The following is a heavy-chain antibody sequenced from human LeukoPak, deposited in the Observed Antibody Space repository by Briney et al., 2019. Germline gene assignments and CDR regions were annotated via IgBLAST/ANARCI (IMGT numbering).Heavy chain of an antibody. CDR2: ISSSSSTI. V-gene: IGHV3-48*04. CDR1: GFTFSSYA. CDR3: ARKGSDSFDI. J-gene: IGHJ3*02. Sequence: PGGSLRLSCAASGFTFSSYAMSWVRQAPGKGLEWVSYISSSSSTIYYADSVKGRFTISRDNAKNSLYLQMNSLRAEDTAVYYCARKGSDSFDIWGQGTMVTVSS. D-gene: IGHD1-26*01.